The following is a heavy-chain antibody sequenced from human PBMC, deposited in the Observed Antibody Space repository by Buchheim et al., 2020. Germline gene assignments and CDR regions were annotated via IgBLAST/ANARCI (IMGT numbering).Heavy chain of an antibody. CDR1: GDSISSRDW. D-gene: IGHD1-14*01. CDR2: IYHGGGT. Sequence: QVQLQESGPALVKTSGTLSLTCAVSGDSISSRDWWSWVRQPPGKGLEWIGEIYHGGGTNYNPSLKSQVTISVDTSRNQFSLKLSSVTAADTAVYYCARNGPYNLDNWGQGT. J-gene: IGHJ4*02. CDR3: ARNGPYNLDN. V-gene: IGHV4-4*02.